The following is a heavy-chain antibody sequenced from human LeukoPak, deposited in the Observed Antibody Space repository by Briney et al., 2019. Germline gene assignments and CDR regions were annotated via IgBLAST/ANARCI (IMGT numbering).Heavy chain of an antibody. CDR1: GFTFSSYW. Sequence: GGSLRLSCAASGFTFSSYWMHWVRQAPGKGLVWVSRINSDGSSTSYADSVKGRFTIPRDSAKNTLYLQMNSLRAEDTAVYYCAKSGTYYYYGMDVWGQGTTVTVSS. J-gene: IGHJ6*02. D-gene: IGHD1-14*01. CDR2: INSDGSST. CDR3: AKSGTYYYYGMDV. V-gene: IGHV3-74*01.